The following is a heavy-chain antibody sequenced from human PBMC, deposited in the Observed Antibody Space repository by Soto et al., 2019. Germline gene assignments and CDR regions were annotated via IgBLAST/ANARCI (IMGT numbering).Heavy chain of an antibody. CDR2: IIPIFGTA. CDR1: GGTFSSYA. CDR3: ARSAGGDSSGYYYENLDY. V-gene: IGHV1-69*01. J-gene: IGHJ4*02. D-gene: IGHD3-22*01. Sequence: QVQLVQSGAEVKKPGSSVKVSCKASGGTFSSYAISWVRQAPGQGLEWMGGIIPIFGTANYAQKFQGRVTITADESTSTAYMELSSLRPEDTAVYYCARSAGGDSSGYYYENLDYWGQGTLVTVSS.